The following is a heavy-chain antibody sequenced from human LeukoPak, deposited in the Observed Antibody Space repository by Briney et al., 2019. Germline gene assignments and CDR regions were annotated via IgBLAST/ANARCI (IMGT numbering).Heavy chain of an antibody. CDR1: GYTFSDFG. D-gene: IGHD4-17*01. CDR3: ARDLGASTVIFFDF. V-gene: IGHV1-18*01. CDR2: SSAYNGDT. J-gene: IGHJ4*02. Sequence: ASVKVSCKASGYTFSDFGISWVRQAPGERLEWMGWSSAYNGDTKYAQNFQGRVTMTTDTSTSTAYMELRSLRSDDTAVYYCARDLGASTVIFFDFWGQGTLVTVSS.